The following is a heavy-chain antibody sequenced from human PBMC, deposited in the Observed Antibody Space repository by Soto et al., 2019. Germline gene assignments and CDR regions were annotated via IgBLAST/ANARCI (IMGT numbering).Heavy chain of an antibody. Sequence: GSSEKASLQGRWLHLYQPWYQLGAPAPSQGLEWMGWISAYNGNTNYAQKLQGRVAMTTDTSTSTAYMELRSLRSDDTAVYYCARDLGNWNDESFDYWG. CDR1: LHLYQPW. D-gene: IGHD1-1*01. J-gene: IGHJ5*01. V-gene: IGHV1-18*01. CDR2: ISAYNGNT. CDR3: ARDLGNWNDESFDY.